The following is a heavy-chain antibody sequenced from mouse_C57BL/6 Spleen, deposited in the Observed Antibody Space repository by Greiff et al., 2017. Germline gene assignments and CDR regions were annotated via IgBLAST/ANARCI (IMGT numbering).Heavy chain of an antibody. J-gene: IGHJ2*01. CDR3: AREVYYYGSSYYFDY. V-gene: IGHV1-55*01. D-gene: IGHD1-1*01. CDR1: GYTFTSYW. CDR2: IYPGSGST. Sequence: QVQLQQPGAELVKPGASVKMSCKASGYTFTSYWITWVKQRPGQGLEWIGDIYPGSGSTNYNEKFKSKATLTVDTSSSTAYMQLSSLTSEDSAVYCCAREVYYYGSSYYFDYWGQGTTLTVSS.